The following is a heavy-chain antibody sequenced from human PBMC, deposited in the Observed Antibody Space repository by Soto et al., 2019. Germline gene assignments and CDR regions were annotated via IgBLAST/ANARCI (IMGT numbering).Heavy chain of an antibody. CDR2: ISNAGGST. Sequence: PGESLRLSCAASGFTFSTYAMNWVRQAPGKGLEWVSAISNAGGSTYYAESVRGRFTISRDNSINTLYLQMSGLRTEDTAVYYCAHPRGYGVFDAVDIWGQGTMVTV. V-gene: IGHV3-23*01. J-gene: IGHJ3*02. D-gene: IGHD4-17*01. CDR3: AHPRGYGVFDAVDI. CDR1: GFTFSTYA.